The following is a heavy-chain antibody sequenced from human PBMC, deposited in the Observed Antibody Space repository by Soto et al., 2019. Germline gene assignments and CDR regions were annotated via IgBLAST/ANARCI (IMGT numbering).Heavy chain of an antibody. CDR3: ARYFEERNLLAY. Sequence: ASVKVSCKASGYTFTGYAMHWGRQSPGQRLEWMGWINAGNGNTKYSQKFQGRVTITRDTSASTAYMELSSLRSEDTAVYYCARYFEERNLLAYSGQGSPVPVSS. D-gene: IGHD1-26*01. V-gene: IGHV1-3*01. CDR1: GYTFTGYA. J-gene: IGHJ4*02. CDR2: INAGNGNT.